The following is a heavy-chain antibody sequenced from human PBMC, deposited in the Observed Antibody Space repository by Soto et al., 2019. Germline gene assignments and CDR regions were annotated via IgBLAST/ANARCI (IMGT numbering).Heavy chain of an antibody. CDR2: INHSGST. CDR3: ARTSRFDC. Sequence: QVQLQQWGAGLLKPSETLSLTCAVYGGSFGNYYWIWVRQPPGKGLGWIGEINHSGSTNYSPSLKSRVTMSVDTSKNQFALKLSSVTAADTAIYYCARTSRFDCWGQGTLVTVSS. V-gene: IGHV4-34*01. D-gene: IGHD6-6*01. J-gene: IGHJ4*02. CDR1: GGSFGNYY.